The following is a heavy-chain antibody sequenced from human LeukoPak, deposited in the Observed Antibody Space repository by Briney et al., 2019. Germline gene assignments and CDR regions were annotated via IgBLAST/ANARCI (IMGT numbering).Heavy chain of an antibody. CDR2: IYFSGNT. V-gene: IGHV4-39*01. CDR1: GGSISSSSYH. Sequence: PSETLSLTCTVSGGSISSSSYHWGWIRQPPGKGLEWIASIYFSGNTYYNPSLKSRVTISVDTSKNQFSLKLSSVTAADTAVYYCASARYSYGHSDIWGQGTLVTASS. D-gene: IGHD5-18*01. J-gene: IGHJ4*02. CDR3: ASARYSYGHSDI.